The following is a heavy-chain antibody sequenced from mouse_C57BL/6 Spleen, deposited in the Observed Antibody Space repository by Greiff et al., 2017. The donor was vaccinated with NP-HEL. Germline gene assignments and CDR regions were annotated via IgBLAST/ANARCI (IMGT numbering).Heavy chain of an antibody. V-gene: IGHV1-69*01. D-gene: IGHD3-3*01. CDR1: GYTFTSYW. CDR2: LDPSDSYT. J-gene: IGHJ2*01. CDR3: ARKGFYYFDD. Sequence: VQLQQPGAELVMPGASVKLSCKASGYTFTSYWMHWVKQRPGQGLEWIGELDPSDSYTNYNQKFKGKSTLTVDKSSSTAYMQLSSLTSEDSAVYYCARKGFYYFDDWGQGTTLTVST.